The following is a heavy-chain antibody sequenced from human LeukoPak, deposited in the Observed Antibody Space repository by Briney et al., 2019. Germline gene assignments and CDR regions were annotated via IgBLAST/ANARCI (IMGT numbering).Heavy chain of an antibody. D-gene: IGHD6-6*01. CDR3: ARGGQLVTYFDY. CDR1: GFTFDDYG. V-gene: IGHV3-20*04. CDR2: ITWNGGST. Sequence: GGSLRLSCAASGFTFDDYGMSWVCQAPGKGLEWVSGITWNGGSTGFADSVKGRFTISRDNAKNSLYLQMNGLSAEETALYYCARGGQLVTYFDYWGQGTLVTVSS. J-gene: IGHJ4*02.